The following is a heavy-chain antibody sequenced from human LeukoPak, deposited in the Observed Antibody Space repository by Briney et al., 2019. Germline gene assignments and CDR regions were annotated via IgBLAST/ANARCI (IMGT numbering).Heavy chain of an antibody. D-gene: IGHD1-26*01. CDR2: INPNSGGT. V-gene: IGHV1-2*02. CDR1: GYTFTGYY. CDR3: ARVYLSSGATTYLYFDY. Sequence: ASVKVSCKASGYTFTGYYMHWVRQAPGQGLEWMGWINPNSGGTNYAQEFQGRVTMTRDTSISTAYMELSRLRSDDTAVYYCARVYLSSGATTYLYFDYWGQGTLVTVSS. J-gene: IGHJ4*02.